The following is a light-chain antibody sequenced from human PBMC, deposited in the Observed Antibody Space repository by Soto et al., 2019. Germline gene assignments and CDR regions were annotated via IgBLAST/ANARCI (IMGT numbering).Light chain of an antibody. J-gene: IGKJ5*01. Sequence: EIVLTQSPATLSLSPGERATLSCRASQSVSSNLAWYQQKPGQAPRLLIYDASNRATGIPARFSGSGSGTDFTLTISILEPEDFAVYSCQRGDTFGQGTRLEIK. CDR2: DAS. CDR3: QRGDT. CDR1: QSVSSN. V-gene: IGKV3-11*01.